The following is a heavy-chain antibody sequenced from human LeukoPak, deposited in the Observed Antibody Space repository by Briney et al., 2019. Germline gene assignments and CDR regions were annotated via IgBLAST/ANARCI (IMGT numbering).Heavy chain of an antibody. V-gene: IGHV3-74*01. Sequence: PGGSLRLSCAASGFTFSSYWMHWVRQAPGKGLVWVSRINSDGSSTSYADSVKGRFTISRDNAKNTLYLQMNSLRAEDTAVYYCAREPKTYYDFWSGYYIGAFDIWGQGTMVTVSS. D-gene: IGHD3-3*01. J-gene: IGHJ3*02. CDR2: INSDGSST. CDR1: GFTFSSYW. CDR3: AREPKTYYDFWSGYYIGAFDI.